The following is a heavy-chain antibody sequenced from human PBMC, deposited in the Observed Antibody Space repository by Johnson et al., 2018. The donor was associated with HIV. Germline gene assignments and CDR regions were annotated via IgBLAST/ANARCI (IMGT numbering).Heavy chain of an antibody. CDR2: IYSGGST. J-gene: IGHJ3*02. D-gene: IGHD3-16*01. Sequence: EVQLVESGGGLVQPGGSLRLSCAASGFTVSRNYMSWVRQAPGKGLEWVSVIYSGGSTYYVDSVKGRFTISRDNAKNSLYLQMNSLRAEDTAVYYCAREGDDPGAFDIWGQGTMVTVSS. CDR3: AREGDDPGAFDI. V-gene: IGHV3-66*01. CDR1: GFTVSRNY.